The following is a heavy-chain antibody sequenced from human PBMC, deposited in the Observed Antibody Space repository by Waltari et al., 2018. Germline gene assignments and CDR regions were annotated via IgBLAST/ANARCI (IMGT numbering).Heavy chain of an antibody. CDR2: ISVSGNRE. V-gene: IGHV3-48*03. J-gene: IGHJ4*02. CDR1: GFMVSDYE. Sequence: EVYLVESGGGLEQPGGSLRLSCSASGFMVSDYEMNWVRQAAGKGLEWIAYISVSGNREYYADAVKGRFTIYRDNARDLVFLQMYNLRAEDTALYYCARMMPKYTSGWALDYWGQGTLVTVAS. D-gene: IGHD6-19*01. CDR3: ARMMPKYTSGWALDY.